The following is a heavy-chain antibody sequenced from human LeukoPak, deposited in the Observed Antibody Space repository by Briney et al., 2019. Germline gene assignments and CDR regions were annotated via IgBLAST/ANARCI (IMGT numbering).Heavy chain of an antibody. D-gene: IGHD2-15*01. V-gene: IGHV3-30-3*01. Sequence: GGSLRLSCAASGFTFSSYAMHWVRQAPGKGLEWVAVISYDGSNKYYADSVKGRFTISRDNSKNTLYLQMNSLRAEDTAVYYCASPIVVVVAATQGTVDYWGQGTLVTVSS. CDR1: GFTFSSYA. CDR2: ISYDGSNK. J-gene: IGHJ4*02. CDR3: ASPIVVVVAATQGTVDY.